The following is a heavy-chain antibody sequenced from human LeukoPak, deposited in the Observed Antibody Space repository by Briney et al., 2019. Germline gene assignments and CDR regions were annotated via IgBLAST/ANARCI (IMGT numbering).Heavy chain of an antibody. CDR3: AKHLLSSSLDY. J-gene: IGHJ4*02. V-gene: IGHV3-30*18. CDR2: ISYDGSNK. Sequence: QSGGSLRLSCAASGFTFSSYGMHWVRQAPGKGLEWVAVISYDGSNKYYADSVKGRFTISRDNSKNTLYLQMNSLRAEDTAVYYCAKHLLSSSLDYWGQGTLVTVSS. D-gene: IGHD6-13*01. CDR1: GFTFSSYG.